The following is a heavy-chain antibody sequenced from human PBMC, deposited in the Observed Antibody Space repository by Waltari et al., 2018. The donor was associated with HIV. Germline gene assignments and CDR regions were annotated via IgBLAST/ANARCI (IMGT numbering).Heavy chain of an antibody. Sequence: DVQVVESGGGLVKPGRSLRLSCTGSGFTFGAYGVSWIRTAPGKGLEWVGFIRLKANGGATQYGASVKGRFTISREDSKSVAYLQMNSLEIEDTAVYFCARGGVAVPGIHYWGQGTLVIVSS. D-gene: IGHD6-19*01. V-gene: IGHV3-49*05. CDR1: GFTFGAYG. J-gene: IGHJ4*02. CDR2: IRLKANGGAT. CDR3: ARGGVAVPGIHY.